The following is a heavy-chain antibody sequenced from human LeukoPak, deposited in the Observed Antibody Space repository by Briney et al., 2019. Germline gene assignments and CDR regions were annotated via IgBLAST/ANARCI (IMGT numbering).Heavy chain of an antibody. Sequence: PGGSLRLSCAASGFAFSTYWMNWVRQAPGKGLEWVANIKQDGSETYYVDSVKGRFTISRDNAKNSLYLQMNSLRAEDTAVYYCAGGNYDSSGYPTVYWGQGTLVTVSS. CDR3: AGGNYDSSGYPTVY. D-gene: IGHD3-22*01. CDR2: IKQDGSET. CDR1: GFAFSTYW. V-gene: IGHV3-7*05. J-gene: IGHJ4*02.